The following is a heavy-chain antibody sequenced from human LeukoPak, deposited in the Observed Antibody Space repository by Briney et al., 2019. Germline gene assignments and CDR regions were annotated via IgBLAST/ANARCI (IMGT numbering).Heavy chain of an antibody. Sequence: SETLSLTCTVSGGSISSYYWSWIRQPPGKGLEWIGYIYYSGSTNYNPSLKSRVTISVDTSKNQFSLKLSSVTAADTAVYYCARDAFPETYYYDRGDNWFDPWGQGTLVTVSS. D-gene: IGHD3-22*01. CDR3: ARDAFPETYYYDRGDNWFDP. J-gene: IGHJ5*02. CDR2: IYYSGST. V-gene: IGHV4-59*01. CDR1: GGSISSYY.